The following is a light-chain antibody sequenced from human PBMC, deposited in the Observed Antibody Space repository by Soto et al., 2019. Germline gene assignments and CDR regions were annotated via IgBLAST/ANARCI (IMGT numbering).Light chain of an antibody. Sequence: DIQMTQSPSSLSASVGDRVTITCRASQGISNYLAWYQQKPGKVPKLLIYAASTLQSVVPSRFSGSGSGTDLTLTISSLQPEDVATYCWQKYNSAEHTFGGGTKVEIK. V-gene: IGKV1-27*01. CDR3: QKYNSAEHT. CDR1: QGISNY. CDR2: AAS. J-gene: IGKJ4*01.